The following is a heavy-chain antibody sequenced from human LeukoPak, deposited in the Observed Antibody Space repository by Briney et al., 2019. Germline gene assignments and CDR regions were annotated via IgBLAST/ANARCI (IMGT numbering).Heavy chain of an antibody. V-gene: IGHV3-30*18. CDR3: AKGDIYQWLVPDAFDI. Sequence: GGSLRLSCAASGFTFSSYGMHWVRQAPGKGLEWVAVISYDGSDKYYADSVKGRFTISGDNSKNTLYLQMNSLRAEDTAVYYCAKGDIYQWLVPDAFDIWGQGTMVTVPS. CDR2: ISYDGSDK. D-gene: IGHD6-19*01. J-gene: IGHJ3*02. CDR1: GFTFSSYG.